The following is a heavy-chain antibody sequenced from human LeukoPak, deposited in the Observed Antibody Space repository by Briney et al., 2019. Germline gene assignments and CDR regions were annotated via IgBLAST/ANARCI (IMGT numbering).Heavy chain of an antibody. V-gene: IGHV1-46*01. CDR3: ARYGHSPYFDD. J-gene: IGHJ4*02. D-gene: IGHD4-17*01. CDR2: INPSGTGT. CDR1: GYTITNNY. Sequence: ASVKVSCKASGYTITNNYMHWVRQAPGQGLEWMGVINPSGTGTSYAQKFQGRITMTRDMSTSTVYMDLSSLRSEDTAVYYCARYGHSPYFDDWGQGTLVTVSS.